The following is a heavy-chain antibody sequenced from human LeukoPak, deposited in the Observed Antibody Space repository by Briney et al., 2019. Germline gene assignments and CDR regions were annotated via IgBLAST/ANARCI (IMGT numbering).Heavy chain of an antibody. CDR2: IDDSGST. CDR3: ARHFTSGVVVVITADAFNI. J-gene: IGHJ3*02. D-gene: IGHD3-22*01. CDR1: GGSFNGYY. Sequence: SETLSLTCAVYGGSFNGYYWNWIRQPPGKGLEWIGEIDDSGSTNYNPSLKNRVTISVDTSKNHFSLKMSSVTAADTAVYYCARHFTSGVVVVITADAFNIWGQGTMVTVSP. V-gene: IGHV4-34*01.